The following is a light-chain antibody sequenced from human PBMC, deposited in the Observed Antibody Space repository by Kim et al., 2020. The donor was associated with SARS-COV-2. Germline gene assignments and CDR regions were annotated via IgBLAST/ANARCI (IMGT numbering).Light chain of an antibody. Sequence: GQSVTISCTGTSSDIGGYNFVAWYQQHPGKAPKVMIYEVNKRPSGVPDRFSGSKSGNTASLTVSGLQAEDEADYYCSSYAGRQNLVFGGRTQLTVL. CDR3: SSYAGRQNLV. V-gene: IGLV2-8*01. J-gene: IGLJ2*01. CDR2: EVN. CDR1: SSDIGGYNF.